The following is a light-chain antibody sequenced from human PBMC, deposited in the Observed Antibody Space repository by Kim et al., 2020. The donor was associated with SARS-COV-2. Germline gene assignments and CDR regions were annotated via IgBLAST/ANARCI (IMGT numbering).Light chain of an antibody. J-gene: IGLJ2*01. CDR1: SSDVGGYNY. CDR3: SSYTVNTTPV. Sequence: GQSITISCTGTSSDVGGYNYVSWYQQHPGKAPKLMIYDVGNRPSGVSNRFSGSKSGNTASLTISGLQAEDEADYYCSSYTVNTTPVFGGGTQLTVL. CDR2: DVG. V-gene: IGLV2-14*03.